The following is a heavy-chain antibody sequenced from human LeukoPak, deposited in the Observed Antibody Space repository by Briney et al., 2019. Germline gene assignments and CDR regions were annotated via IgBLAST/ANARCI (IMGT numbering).Heavy chain of an antibody. CDR1: EFTVSSNY. CDR3: ASTQRGDYFDY. J-gene: IGHJ4*02. Sequence: GGSLRLSCAASEFTVSSNYMSWIRQAPGKGLEWVSVIYSGGSTYYADSVTGRFTISRDKSKNTLYLQMNSLRAEDTAVYYCASTQRGDYFDYWGQGTLVTVSS. CDR2: IYSGGST. D-gene: IGHD2-15*01. V-gene: IGHV3-66*01.